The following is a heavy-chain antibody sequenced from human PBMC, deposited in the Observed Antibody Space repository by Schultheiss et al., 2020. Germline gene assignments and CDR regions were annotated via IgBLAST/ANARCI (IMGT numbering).Heavy chain of an antibody. CDR2: IFSNDEK. Sequence: SGPTLVKPTETLTLTCTVSGFSLSNARMGVSWIRQPPGKALEWLAHIFSNDEKSYSTSLKSRLTISKDTSKSQVVLTMTNMDPVDTATYYCARTTGTRYYYYGMDVWGQGTTVTVSS. D-gene: IGHD4-17*01. J-gene: IGHJ6*02. CDR1: GFSLSNARMG. CDR3: ARTTGTRYYYYGMDV. V-gene: IGHV2-26*01.